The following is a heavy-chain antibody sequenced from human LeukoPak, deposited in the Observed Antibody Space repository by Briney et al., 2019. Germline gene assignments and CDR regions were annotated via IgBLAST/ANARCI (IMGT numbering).Heavy chain of an antibody. V-gene: IGHV3-23*01. CDR1: EFSFSSYA. CDR3: AKASGYNYGYPFDY. J-gene: IGHJ4*02. CDR2: LSGSGGST. D-gene: IGHD5-18*01. Sequence: GGSLRLSCAASEFSFSSYAMNWVRQAPGKGLDWVSALSGSGGSTYYADSVKGRFTIFRDNSKNTLYLQMNSLRAEDTAVYYCAKASGYNYGYPFDYWGQGTLVTVSS.